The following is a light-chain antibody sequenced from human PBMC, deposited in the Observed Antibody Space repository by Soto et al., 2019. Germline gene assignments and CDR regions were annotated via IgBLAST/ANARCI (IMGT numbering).Light chain of an antibody. CDR1: QSIRSN. CDR3: QQYNNWPPWT. J-gene: IGKJ1*01. Sequence: IVLTQSPGTLSVSPGERATLSCRASQSIRSNLAWYQQKPGQAPRLLIYGASTRATGIPARFSGSGSGTEFTLTISSLQSEDFAVYYCQQYNNWPPWTFGQGTKVDIK. CDR2: GAS. V-gene: IGKV3-15*01.